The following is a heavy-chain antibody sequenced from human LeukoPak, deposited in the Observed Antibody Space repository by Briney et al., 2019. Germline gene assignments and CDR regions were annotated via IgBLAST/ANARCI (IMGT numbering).Heavy chain of an antibody. J-gene: IGHJ4*02. CDR2: IDWDDDK. Sequence: ECRPALVKPTQTLTLTCTFSGFSLTTSGMCVSWIRQPPVKVGAPLARIDWDDDKFYSTSLKTRLTISKDTSKNQVVLTMTNMDPVDTATYYCARYSSGWNSFDYWGQGALVAIFS. V-gene: IGHV2-70*17. CDR3: ARYSSGWNSFDY. D-gene: IGHD6-19*01. CDR1: GFSLTTSGMC.